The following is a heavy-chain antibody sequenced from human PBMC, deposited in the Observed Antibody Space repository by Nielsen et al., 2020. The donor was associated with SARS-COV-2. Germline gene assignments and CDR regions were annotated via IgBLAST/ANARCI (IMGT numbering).Heavy chain of an antibody. V-gene: IGHV1-46*01. D-gene: IGHD3-22*01. CDR1: GYTFTSYY. CDR2: INPSGGST. J-gene: IGHJ4*02. Sequence: ASVKVSCKASGYTFTSYYMHWVRQAPGQGLEWMGIINPSGGSTSYAQKFQGRVTMTRDTSMSTVYMELSSLRSEDTAVYYRAREHFVGGLGIVVVISTILDYWGQGTLVTVSS. CDR3: AREHFVGGLGIVVVISTILDY.